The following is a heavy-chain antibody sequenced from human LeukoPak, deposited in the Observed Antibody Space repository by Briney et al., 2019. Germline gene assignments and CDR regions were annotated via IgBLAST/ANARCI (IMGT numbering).Heavy chain of an antibody. J-gene: IGHJ3*02. D-gene: IGHD7-27*01. CDR3: ARDWAGDFISAFDI. CDR1: GFTFSSYG. Sequence: GGSLRLSCAASGFTFSSYGMHWVRQAPGKGLEWVAVIWYDGSNKYYADSVKGRFTISRDNSKSTLYLQMNSLRAEDTAVYYCARDWAGDFISAFDIWGQGTMVTVSS. V-gene: IGHV3-33*01. CDR2: IWYDGSNK.